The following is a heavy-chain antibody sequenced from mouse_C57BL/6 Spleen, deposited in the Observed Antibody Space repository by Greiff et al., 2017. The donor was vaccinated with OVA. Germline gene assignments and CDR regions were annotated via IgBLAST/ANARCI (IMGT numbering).Heavy chain of an antibody. CDR2: IYPGNSDT. J-gene: IGHJ1*03. CDR1: GYTFTSYW. D-gene: IGHD2-4*01. V-gene: IGHV1-5*01. CDR3: TRRYDYDNWYFDV. Sequence: EVQLQESGTVLARPGASVKMSCKTSGYTFTSYWMPWVKQRPGQGLEWIGAIYPGNSDTSYNQKFKGKAKLTAVTSAITAYMELSSLTNEDSAVYDCTRRYDYDNWYFDVWGTGTTVTVSS.